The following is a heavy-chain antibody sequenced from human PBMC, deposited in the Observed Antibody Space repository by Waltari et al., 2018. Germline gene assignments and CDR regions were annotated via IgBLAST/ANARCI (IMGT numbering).Heavy chain of an antibody. V-gene: IGHV3-23*03. CDR3: AKEGRIAAAARPPYFDY. J-gene: IGHJ4*02. CDR2: IYSGGST. CDR1: GFTCSSYA. D-gene: IGHD6-13*01. Sequence: EVKLLESGGGLVQPGGSLRLSCADSGFTCSSYAMSWVRQAPGNGLEWVSVIYSGGSTYYADSVKGRFTISRDNSKNTLYLQMNSLRAEDTAVYYCAKEGRIAAAARPPYFDYWGQGTLVTVSS.